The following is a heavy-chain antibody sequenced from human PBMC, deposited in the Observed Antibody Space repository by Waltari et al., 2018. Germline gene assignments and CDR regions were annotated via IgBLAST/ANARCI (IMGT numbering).Heavy chain of an antibody. D-gene: IGHD2-15*01. CDR3: ATVIAGCSASSCYLDS. J-gene: IGHJ4*02. V-gene: IGHV4-4*02. CDR2: ISHWRST. Sequence: QVQLQESGPGLVKPSGTLSLTCAVSGASITTRYWWNWVRQSPGKGLEWIGEISHWRSTNYTPSLEGRISISLDESKNQFSLQLSSVTAADTAMYYCATVIAGCSASSCYLDSWGQGTLVTVSS. CDR1: GASITTRYW.